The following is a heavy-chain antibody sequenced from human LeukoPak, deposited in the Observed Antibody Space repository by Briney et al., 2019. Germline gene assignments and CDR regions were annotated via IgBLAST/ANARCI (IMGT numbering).Heavy chain of an antibody. CDR3: ARDYPYYYDTSGLNGIHL. D-gene: IGHD3-22*01. CDR1: GFTFSNCN. Sequence: PGGSLRLSCAASGFTFSNCNMNWGRQAPGKGLEWVSYINYDSTYIYYADSLKGRFTISRDDAKNSLYLQMNSLRAEDTAVYFCARDYPYYYDTSGLNGIHLWGRGTLVTVSS. V-gene: IGHV3-21*01. CDR2: INYDSTYI. J-gene: IGHJ2*01.